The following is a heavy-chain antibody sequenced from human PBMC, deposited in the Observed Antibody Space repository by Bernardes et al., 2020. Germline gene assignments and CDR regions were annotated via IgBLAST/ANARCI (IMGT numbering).Heavy chain of an antibody. V-gene: IGHV2-5*02. J-gene: IGHJ4*02. D-gene: IGHD6-13*01. CDR2: IYWDDDK. CDR1: GFSLSTTGVG. CDR3: ARTWAAGYSTSWYDY. Sequence: SGPTLVKPTQTLTLTCTFSGFSLSTTGVGVGWIRQPPGKALEWLALIYWDDDKRYRPSLKSRLTITKDTSKNQVVLTMTNMDPVDTATFYCARTWAAGYSTSWYDYWSQGTLVTVSS.